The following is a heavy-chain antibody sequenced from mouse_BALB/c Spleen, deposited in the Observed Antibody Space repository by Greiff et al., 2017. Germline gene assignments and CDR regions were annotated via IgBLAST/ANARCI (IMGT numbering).Heavy chain of an antibody. Sequence: EVKVVESGGGLVKPGGSLKLSCAASGFTFSSYAMSWVRQSPEKRLEWVAEISSGGSYTYYPDTVTGRFTISRDNAKNTLYLEMSSLRSEDTAMYYCARYYGSRDWFAYWGQGTLVTVSA. CDR2: ISSGGSYT. CDR1: GFTFSSYA. CDR3: ARYYGSRDWFAY. J-gene: IGHJ3*01. D-gene: IGHD1-1*01. V-gene: IGHV5-9-4*01.